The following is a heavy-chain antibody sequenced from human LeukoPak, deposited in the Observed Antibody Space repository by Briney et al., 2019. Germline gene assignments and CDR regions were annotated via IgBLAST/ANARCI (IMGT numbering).Heavy chain of an antibody. CDR2: IIPIFGTA. J-gene: IGHJ4*02. CDR1: GGTFSGYA. V-gene: IGHV1-69*05. CDR3: ASWNYYDSSGYYHQPY. D-gene: IGHD3-22*01. Sequence: SVKVSCKASGGTFSGYAISWVRQAPGQGLEWMGRIIPIFGTANYAQKFQGRVTITTDESTSTAYMELSSLRSEDTAVYYCASWNYYDSSGYYHQPYWGQGTLVTVSS.